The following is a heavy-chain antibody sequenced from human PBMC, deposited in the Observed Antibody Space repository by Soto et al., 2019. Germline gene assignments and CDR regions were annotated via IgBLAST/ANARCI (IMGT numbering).Heavy chain of an antibody. CDR3: ATATSTDLYFDY. CDR1: GVSISNYY. Sequence: SETLSLTCTVSGVSISNYYWSWIRQPPGKGLEWIGYIYYSGSTYYNPSLKSRVTISVDTSKNQFSLDLSSVTAADTAVYYCATATSTDLYFDYWGQGTLVTVSS. V-gene: IGHV4-59*01. J-gene: IGHJ4*02. CDR2: IYYSGST.